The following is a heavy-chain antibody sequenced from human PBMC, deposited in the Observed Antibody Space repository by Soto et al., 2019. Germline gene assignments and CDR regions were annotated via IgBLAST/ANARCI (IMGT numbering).Heavy chain of an antibody. J-gene: IGHJ6*02. CDR2: INHSGST. Sequence: QVQLQQWGAGLLKPSETLSLTCAVYGGSFSGYYWSWIRQPPGKGLEWIGEINHSGSTNYNPSLKSRVTISVDTSKNQFSLKLSSVTAADTAVYYCARGETLIIIYGMDVWDQGTTVTVSS. V-gene: IGHV4-34*01. CDR3: ARGETLIIIYGMDV. D-gene: IGHD3-10*01. CDR1: GGSFSGYY.